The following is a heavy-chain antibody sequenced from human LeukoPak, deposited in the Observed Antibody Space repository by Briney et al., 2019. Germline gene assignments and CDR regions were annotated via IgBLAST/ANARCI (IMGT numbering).Heavy chain of an antibody. CDR3: ARMGPRGYCSGGSCFPLFDP. CDR1: GFTFSDYY. V-gene: IGHV3-11*04. J-gene: IGHJ5*02. Sequence: GGSLRLSCAASGFTFSDYYMSWIRQAPGKGLEWVSYINSNGITIYYADSVKGRFTISRDNAKNSLYLQMNSLRAEDTAVYYCARMGPRGYCSGGSCFPLFDPWGQGTLVTVSS. CDR2: INSNGITI. D-gene: IGHD2-15*01.